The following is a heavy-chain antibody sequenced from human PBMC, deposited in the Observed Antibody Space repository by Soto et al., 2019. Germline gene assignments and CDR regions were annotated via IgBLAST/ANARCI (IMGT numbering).Heavy chain of an antibody. V-gene: IGHV4-39*07. Sequence: SETLSLTCTVSGGSITSSEYYWAWIRQPPGKGLQFVGTIYYSGSSYSNPSLKSRLSMSVDKSGNQVSLELTSVAAADTAVYYCARGVSYRWVYWGQGTLVTVSS. D-gene: IGHD3-16*02. CDR1: GGSITSSEYY. CDR3: ARGVSYRWVY. J-gene: IGHJ4*02. CDR2: IYYSGSS.